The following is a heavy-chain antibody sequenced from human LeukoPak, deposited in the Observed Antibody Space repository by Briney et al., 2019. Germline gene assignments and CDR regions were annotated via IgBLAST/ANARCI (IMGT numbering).Heavy chain of an antibody. Sequence: PSETLSLTCTVSGGSISSYHWSWIRQPPGKGLEWIGYIYYSGSTNYNPSLKSRVTISVDTSKNQFSLKLSSVTAADTAVYYCARTYSGSYDYWGQGTLVTVSS. V-gene: IGHV4-59*01. CDR3: ARTYSGSYDY. CDR2: IYYSGST. J-gene: IGHJ4*02. CDR1: GGSISSYH. D-gene: IGHD1-26*01.